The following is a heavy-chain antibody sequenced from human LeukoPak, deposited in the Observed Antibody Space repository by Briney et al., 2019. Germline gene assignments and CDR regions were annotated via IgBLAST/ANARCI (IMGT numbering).Heavy chain of an antibody. CDR2: INPNSGGT. D-gene: IGHD1-26*01. J-gene: IGHJ4*02. Sequence: ASVKVSCKASGYTFTGYYMHWVRQAPGQGLEWMGWINPNSGGTNYAQKFQGRVTMTRDTSISTAYMELSRLRSDDTAVYYCARGNGQWELLGDYLDYWGQGTLVTVSS. CDR1: GYTFTGYY. V-gene: IGHV1-2*02. CDR3: ARGNGQWELLGDYLDY.